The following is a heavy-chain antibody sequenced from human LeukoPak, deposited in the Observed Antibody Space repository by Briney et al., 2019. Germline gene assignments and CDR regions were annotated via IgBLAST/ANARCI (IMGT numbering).Heavy chain of an antibody. J-gene: IGHJ5*02. CDR1: GFTFDTHA. V-gene: IGHV4-59*11. D-gene: IGHD2-15*01. Sequence: PGGSLRLSCAASGFTFDTHAMNWVRQPPGKGLEWIGYIYYSGSTNYNPSLKSRVTISVDTSKNQFSPKLSSVTAADTAVYYCARDRGYCSGGSCYRWFDPWGQGTLVTVSS. CDR2: IYYSGST. CDR3: ARDRGYCSGGSCYRWFDP.